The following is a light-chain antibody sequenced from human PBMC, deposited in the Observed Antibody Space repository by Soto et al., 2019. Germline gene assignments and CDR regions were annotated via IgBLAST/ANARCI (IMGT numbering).Light chain of an antibody. CDR2: DAS. CDR1: QSISSW. CDR3: QQYNSYSPRT. J-gene: IGKJ1*01. V-gene: IGKV1-5*01. Sequence: DIQMTQSPSTLSASVGDRVATTCLASQSISSWMAWYQQKPGKAPKLLIYDASSSETGVPSRFSGSGSGTEFTLTTSSRQPDYFATYYWQQYNSYSPRTFGQGTKLEIK.